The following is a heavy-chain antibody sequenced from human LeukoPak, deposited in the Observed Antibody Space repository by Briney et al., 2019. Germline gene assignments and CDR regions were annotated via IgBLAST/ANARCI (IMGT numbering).Heavy chain of an antibody. V-gene: IGHV3-30*18. CDR1: GFTFSNYG. CDR3: AKAPHYSDSSGYFDY. J-gene: IGHJ4*02. Sequence: LAGRSLRLSCAASGFTFSNYGIHWVRQAPGKGLEWVAAISYDGRNKFYPDSVKGRFTISRDNSKNTLYLQMNSLRPEDTTVYYCAKAPHYSDSSGYFDYWGQGTLVTVSS. CDR2: ISYDGRNK. D-gene: IGHD3-22*01.